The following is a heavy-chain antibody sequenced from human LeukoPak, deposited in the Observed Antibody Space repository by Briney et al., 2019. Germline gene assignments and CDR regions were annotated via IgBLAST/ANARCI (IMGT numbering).Heavy chain of an antibody. CDR3: ARVLDYGDANFDY. Sequence: GGSLRLSCAASGFTFSSYWMSWVRQAPGKGLEWVANIKQDGSEKYYVDSVKGRFTISRDNAKNSLYLQMNSLRAEDTAVYYCARVLDYGDANFDYWGQGTLVTVSS. J-gene: IGHJ4*02. V-gene: IGHV3-7*01. CDR1: GFTFSSYW. CDR2: IKQDGSEK. D-gene: IGHD4-17*01.